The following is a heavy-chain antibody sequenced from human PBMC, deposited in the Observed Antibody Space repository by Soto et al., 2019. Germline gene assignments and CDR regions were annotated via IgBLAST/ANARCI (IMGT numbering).Heavy chain of an antibody. V-gene: IGHV4-61*01. CDR1: GGSVSSGSYY. D-gene: IGHD4-4*01. CDR3: ARDAHITVTTDYYYGMDV. CDR2: IYYSGST. J-gene: IGHJ6*02. Sequence: LSLTCTVSGGSVSSGSYYWSWIRQPPGKGLEWIGYIYYSGSTNYNPSLKSRVTISVDTSKNQFSLKLSSVTAADTAVYYCARDAHITVTTDYYYGMDVWGQGTTVTVSS.